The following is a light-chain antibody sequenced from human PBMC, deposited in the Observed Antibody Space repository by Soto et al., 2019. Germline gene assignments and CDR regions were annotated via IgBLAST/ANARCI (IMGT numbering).Light chain of an antibody. V-gene: IGLV2-14*01. CDR1: SSDIGGYDY. Sequence: QSALTQPASVSGSPGQSITITCTGTSSDIGGYDYVSWYQHHPGKAPKVIIYGVTNRPSGVSHRFSGSKSANTASLTISGLQAEDEADYYCSSYTSSNTLIFGGGTKLTVL. J-gene: IGLJ2*01. CDR2: GVT. CDR3: SSYTSSNTLI.